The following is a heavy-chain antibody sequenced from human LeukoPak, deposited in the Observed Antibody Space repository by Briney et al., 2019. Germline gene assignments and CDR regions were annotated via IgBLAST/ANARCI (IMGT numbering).Heavy chain of an antibody. CDR3: VKDLGSAITSALALDV. CDR2: ISSSSSYI. D-gene: IGHD2-15*01. CDR1: GFTFRSYS. J-gene: IGHJ6*02. Sequence: GGSLTLSCAASGFTFRSYSMNWVRQAPGKGREWVSSISSSSSYIYYADSVKGRFTISRDNRKNLLHLQMNSLRPDDSAVYYCVKDLGSAITSALALDVWGQGTTVTVSS. V-gene: IGHV3-21*04.